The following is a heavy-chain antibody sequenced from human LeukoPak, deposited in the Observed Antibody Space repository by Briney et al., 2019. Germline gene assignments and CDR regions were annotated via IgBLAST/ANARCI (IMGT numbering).Heavy chain of an antibody. J-gene: IGHJ4*02. Sequence: GGSLRLSCAASGFTFSSYSMNWVRQAPGKGLEWVSYISSSSSTIYYADSVKGRFTISRDNAKNSLYLQMNSLRAEDTAVYYCAREAVVVAATLDYWGQGTLVTVSS. CDR3: AREAVVVAATLDY. CDR1: GFTFSSYS. CDR2: ISSSSSTI. D-gene: IGHD2-15*01. V-gene: IGHV3-48*04.